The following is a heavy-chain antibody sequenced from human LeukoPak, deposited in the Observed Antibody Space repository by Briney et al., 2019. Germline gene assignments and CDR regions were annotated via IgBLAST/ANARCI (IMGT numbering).Heavy chain of an antibody. CDR1: GGSISSYY. D-gene: IGHD3-10*01. Sequence: SETLSLTCTVSGGSISSYYWSWIRQPPGKGLEWIGYIYYSGSTNYNPSLKSRVTISVDTSKNQFSLKLSSVTAADTAVYYCARVDYYGSGSYYRRPYYYYYMDVWGKGTTVTVSS. CDR2: IYYSGST. CDR3: ARVDYYGSGSYYRRPYYYYYMDV. V-gene: IGHV4-59*01. J-gene: IGHJ6*03.